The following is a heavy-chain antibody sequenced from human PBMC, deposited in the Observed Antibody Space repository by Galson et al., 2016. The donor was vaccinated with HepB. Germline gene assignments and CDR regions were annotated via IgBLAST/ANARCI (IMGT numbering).Heavy chain of an antibody. CDR3: AKDLSYNEHAFDI. V-gene: IGHV3-23*01. CDR1: GFSFAGYA. CDR2: ITGSGGFT. Sequence: SGAEVKKPGESLRLSCAASGFSFAGYAMNWVRQAPGKGLEWVSYITGSGGFTQYADSVKGRFTISRDNSKNTLFLQMNSLRAEDTAVFYCAKDLSYNEHAFDIWGQGTMVSVSS. D-gene: IGHD5-24*01. J-gene: IGHJ3*02.